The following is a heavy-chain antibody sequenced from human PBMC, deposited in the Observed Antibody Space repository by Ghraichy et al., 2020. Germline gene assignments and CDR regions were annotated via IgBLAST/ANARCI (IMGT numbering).Heavy chain of an antibody. CDR1: GFTVSINY. J-gene: IGHJ6*02. CDR3: ARERAYCSGGSCYSGYYYYGLDV. CDR2: IYSDGST. D-gene: IGHD2-15*01. Sequence: GGSLRLSCAASGFTVSINYMSWVRQAPGKGLEWVSVIYSDGSTYYADSVKGRFTISRDNSKNTLYLQMNSLRAEDTAFYYCARERAYCSGGSCYSGYYYYGLDVWGQGTTVTVSS. V-gene: IGHV3-53*01.